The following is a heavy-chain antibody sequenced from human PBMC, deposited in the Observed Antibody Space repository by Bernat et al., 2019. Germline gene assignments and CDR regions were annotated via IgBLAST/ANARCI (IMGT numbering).Heavy chain of an antibody. CDR1: GGSISSGGYF. CDR3: ARRTLGGNFSPFAY. Sequence: QLQLQESGPGLVKPSETLSLTCTVSGGSISSGGYFWGWIRQPPGKGLEWIGSVFHSGSTFYNPSLRSRVTVSVDTSKNQFSLRLSSVTAADTAVFYCARRTLGGNFSPFAYWGLGTLVTVSS. J-gene: IGHJ4*02. D-gene: IGHD4-23*01. CDR2: VFHSGST. V-gene: IGHV4-39*01.